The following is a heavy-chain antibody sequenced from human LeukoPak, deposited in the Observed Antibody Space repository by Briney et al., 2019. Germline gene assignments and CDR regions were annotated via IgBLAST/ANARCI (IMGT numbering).Heavy chain of an antibody. CDR2: LWYDGSNK. V-gene: IGHV3-33*01. Sequence: GGSLRLSCAASGFTFSSYGMHWVRQAPGKGLEWVAVLWYDGSNKYYADSVKGRFTISRDNSKNTLYLQMNSLRAEDTAVYYCARDFGIVVVPAATRAYYYYMDVWGKGTTVTVSS. CDR1: GFTFSSYG. CDR3: ARDFGIVVVPAATRAYYYYMDV. J-gene: IGHJ6*03. D-gene: IGHD2-2*01.